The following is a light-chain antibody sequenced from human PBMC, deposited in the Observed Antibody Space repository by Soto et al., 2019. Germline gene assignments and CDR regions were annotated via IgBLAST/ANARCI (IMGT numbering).Light chain of an antibody. CDR1: KLGDKY. Sequence: SYELTQPPSVSVSPGQTASFTCSGNKLGDKYTYWYQQKPGQSPLLVIYQDANRPSGIPERFSGSNSGNTATLTISGTQTMDEADYYCQAWDSTTAVFGGGTKLTVL. CDR2: QDA. J-gene: IGLJ2*01. CDR3: QAWDSTTAV. V-gene: IGLV3-1*01.